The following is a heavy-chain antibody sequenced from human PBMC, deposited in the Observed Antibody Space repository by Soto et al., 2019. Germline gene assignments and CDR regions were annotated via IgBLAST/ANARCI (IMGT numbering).Heavy chain of an antibody. CDR1: GFTFSSYW. CDR3: ARGSVDIVATTAYYFDY. Sequence: GGSLRLSCAASGFTFSSYWMSWVRQAPGKGLEWVANIKQDGSEKYYVDSVKGRFTISRDNAKNSLYLQMNSLRAEDTAVYYCARGSVDIVATTAYYFDYWGQGTLVTVSS. CDR2: IKQDGSEK. J-gene: IGHJ4*02. D-gene: IGHD5-12*01. V-gene: IGHV3-7*01.